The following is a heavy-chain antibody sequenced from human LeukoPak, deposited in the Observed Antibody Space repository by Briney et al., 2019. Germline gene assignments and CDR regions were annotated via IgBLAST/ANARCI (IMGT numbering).Heavy chain of an antibody. D-gene: IGHD4-17*01. CDR1: GFTFSNYA. CDR2: ISGSGGTT. J-gene: IGHJ1*01. CDR3: AKVRAMTTVTSDPFQH. Sequence: GGSLRLSCGVSGFTFSNYAMNWVRQTPGKGLEWVSAISGSGGTTYYADSVKGRLTISRDNSKNTLYLQMNSLRAEDTAVYYCAKVRAMTTVTSDPFQHWGQGTLVIVSS. V-gene: IGHV3-23*01.